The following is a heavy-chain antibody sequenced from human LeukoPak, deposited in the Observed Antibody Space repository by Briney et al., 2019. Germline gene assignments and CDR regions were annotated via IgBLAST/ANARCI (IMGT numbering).Heavy chain of an antibody. CDR1: GFIFTTYE. Sequence: GGSLRLSCAASGFIFTTYEMNWVRQAPGKGLEWVSYISSSGSTIYYADSVMGRFTISRDNAKNSLYLQMNSLRAEDTAVYYCARVAPMVRGVIDWFDPWGQGTLVTVSS. D-gene: IGHD3-10*01. CDR2: ISSSGSTI. V-gene: IGHV3-48*03. CDR3: ARVAPMVRGVIDWFDP. J-gene: IGHJ5*02.